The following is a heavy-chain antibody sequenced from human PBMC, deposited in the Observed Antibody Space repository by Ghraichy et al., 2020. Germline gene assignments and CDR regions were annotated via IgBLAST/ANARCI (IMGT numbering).Heavy chain of an antibody. CDR1: GGSVSSGSYY. J-gene: IGHJ4*02. Sequence: SETLSLTCTVSGGSVSSGSYYWSWIRKPPGKGLEWIGYIYYSGSTNYNPSLKSRVTIAVDTSKNQFSLKLSSVTAADTAVYYCARQSGYCSGGICKYYFDYWGQGTLVTVSS. D-gene: IGHD2-15*01. V-gene: IGHV4-61*01. CDR3: ARQSGYCSGGICKYYFDY. CDR2: IYYSGST.